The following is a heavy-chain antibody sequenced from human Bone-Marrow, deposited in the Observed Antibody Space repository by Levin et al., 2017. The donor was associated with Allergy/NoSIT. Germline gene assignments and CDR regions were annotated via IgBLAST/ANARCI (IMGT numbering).Heavy chain of an antibody. Sequence: SSETLSLTCAVYGGSFSGYYWSWIRQPPGKGLEWIGEINHSGSTNYNPSLKSRVTISVDTSKNQFSLKLSPVTAADTAVYYCARGRHYYDSSGPTFDYWGQGTLVTVSS. J-gene: IGHJ4*02. V-gene: IGHV4-34*01. CDR1: GGSFSGYY. CDR3: ARGRHYYDSSGPTFDY. D-gene: IGHD3-22*01. CDR2: INHSGST.